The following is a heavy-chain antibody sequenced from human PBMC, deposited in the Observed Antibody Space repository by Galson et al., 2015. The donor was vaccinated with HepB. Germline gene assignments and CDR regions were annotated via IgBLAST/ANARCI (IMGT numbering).Heavy chain of an antibody. J-gene: IGHJ5*02. CDR3: TRLEHKNSQQFNP. D-gene: IGHD5-24*01. CDR1: GFTFSDQY. CDR2: IRSKPYSYTT. Sequence: SLRLSCAASGFTFSDQYLDWVRQAPGKEPEWVGRIRSKPYSYTTEYATSVRGRFSISRDDSKNSLYLQMNDLKTEDTAVYYCTRLEHKNSQQFNPWGQGTLVTVSS. V-gene: IGHV3-72*01.